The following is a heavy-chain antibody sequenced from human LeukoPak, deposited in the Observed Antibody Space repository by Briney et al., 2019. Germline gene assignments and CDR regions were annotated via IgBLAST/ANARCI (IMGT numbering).Heavy chain of an antibody. CDR2: ISSSSSTI. J-gene: IGHJ4*02. V-gene: IGHV3-48*01. CDR1: GFTFSSYS. D-gene: IGHD4-23*01. Sequence: GGSLRLSCAASGFTFSSYSMNWVRQAPGKGLEWVSYISSSSSTIYYADSVKGRFTISRDNAKNSLYLQMDSLRAEDTAVYYCARDPYGGNPELYYFDYWGQGTLVTVSS. CDR3: ARDPYGGNPELYYFDY.